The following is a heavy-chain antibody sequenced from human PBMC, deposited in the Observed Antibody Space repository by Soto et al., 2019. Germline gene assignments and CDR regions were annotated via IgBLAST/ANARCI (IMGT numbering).Heavy chain of an antibody. Sequence: ASVKVSCKASGYTFITYFMHWVRQAPGQGLEWMGIINPSRSTTTYAQKYQDRVTITRDTTASTDYMKMSRLRSDDTAIYYCARDLAYYDFWSGYYVYYYYYGMDVWGQGTTVTVSS. V-gene: IGHV1-46*01. D-gene: IGHD3-3*01. CDR1: GYTFITYF. CDR3: ARDLAYYDFWSGYYVYYYYYGMDV. J-gene: IGHJ6*02. CDR2: INPSRSTT.